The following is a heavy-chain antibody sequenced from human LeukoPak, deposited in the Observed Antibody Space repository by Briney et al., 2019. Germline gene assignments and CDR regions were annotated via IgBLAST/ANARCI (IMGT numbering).Heavy chain of an antibody. J-gene: IGHJ3*02. D-gene: IGHD1-1*01. CDR3: AREMLDHDAFDI. CDR1: GFTFSSYW. V-gene: IGHV3-7*03. Sequence: GGSLRLSCAASGFTFSSYWMSWVRQAPGKGLEWVAHIKQDGSEKYYVDSVKGRFTVSRDNAKNSLYLQMNSLRAEDTAVYYCAREMLDHDAFDIWGQGTMVTVSS. CDR2: IKQDGSEK.